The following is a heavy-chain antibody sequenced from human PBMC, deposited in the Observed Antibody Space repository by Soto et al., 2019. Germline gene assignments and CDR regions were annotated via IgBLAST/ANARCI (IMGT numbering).Heavy chain of an antibody. J-gene: IGHJ4*02. D-gene: IGHD1-26*01. CDR3: ARNPSGSSFDS. V-gene: IGHV1-18*04. Sequence: ASVKVSCKASGYTFLRYGISWVRQAPGQGLEWMGWISAYSGKTDYAQRLQDRVTLTRDTSTNTAYMELRSLRSDDTAVYYCARNPSGSSFDSWGQGTLVTVSS. CDR1: GYTFLRYG. CDR2: ISAYSGKT.